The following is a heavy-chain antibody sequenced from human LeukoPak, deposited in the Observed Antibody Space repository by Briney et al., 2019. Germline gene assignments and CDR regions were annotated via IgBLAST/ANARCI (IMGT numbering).Heavy chain of an antibody. CDR3: ARGQRSTVTTLWYFDL. D-gene: IGHD4-17*01. Sequence: GGSLRLSCAASGFTFDDYAMHWARQTPGKGLEWVWGVTWNSGGTGYADSVKGRFTISRDNAENSVHLQMNSLRAEDTALYYCARGQRSTVTTLWYFDLWGRGTLVTVSS. J-gene: IGHJ2*01. CDR2: VTWNSGGT. V-gene: IGHV3-9*01. CDR1: GFTFDDYA.